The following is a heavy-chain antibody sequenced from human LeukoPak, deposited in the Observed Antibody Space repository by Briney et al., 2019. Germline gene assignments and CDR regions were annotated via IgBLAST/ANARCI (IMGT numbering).Heavy chain of an antibody. CDR2: INSNSGDT. Sequence: ASVKVSCKASGYTFTRYHMHWVRQAPGQGLEWMGWINSNSGDTNYAQNFQGRVTMARDTSISTAYMELSRLRSDDTAVYYCARGSNYDFWSGAFYYYYYMDVWGKGTTVTVSS. J-gene: IGHJ6*03. CDR1: GYTFTRYH. CDR3: ARGSNYDFWSGAFYYYYYMDV. V-gene: IGHV1-2*02. D-gene: IGHD3-3*01.